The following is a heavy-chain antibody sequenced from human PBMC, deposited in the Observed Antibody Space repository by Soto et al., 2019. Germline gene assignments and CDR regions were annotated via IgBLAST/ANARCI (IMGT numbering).Heavy chain of an antibody. CDR1: GESLSASY. CDR2: INHNGNA. V-gene: IGHV4-34*01. CDR3: ARRTRITMIVVPYTWFDP. Sequence: TSETLSLTCAVYGESLSASYWSWIRQPPGKGPEWIGDINHNGNADYNPSLKSRLSISIDKSRNQFSLNLISVTAADTAVYYCARRTRITMIVVPYTWFDPWGQGTLVTVSS. J-gene: IGHJ5*02. D-gene: IGHD3-22*01.